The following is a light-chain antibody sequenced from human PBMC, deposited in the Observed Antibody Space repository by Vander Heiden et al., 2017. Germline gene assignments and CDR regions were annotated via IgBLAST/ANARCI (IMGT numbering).Light chain of an antibody. J-gene: IGLJ3*02. CDR3: AAWDDSRNGWV. CDR1: SSTIGNNA. CDR2: YDE. V-gene: IGLV1-36*01. Sequence: QSVLPQPPSVSEAPRQRVTISCSGSSSTIGNNAVHWSHRTPEKAPKLLIYYDELLPSGVADRFSGAKSGTSASLAISGRQSEDEADYYCAAWDDSRNGWVFGGGTKLTVL.